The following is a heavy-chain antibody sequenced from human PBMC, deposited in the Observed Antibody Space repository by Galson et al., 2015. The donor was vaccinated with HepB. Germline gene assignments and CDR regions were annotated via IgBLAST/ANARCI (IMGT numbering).Heavy chain of an antibody. V-gene: IGHV3-30*04. J-gene: IGHJ4*02. Sequence: SLRLSCAASGFTFSSYAMHWVRQAPGKGLEWVAVISYDGSNKYYADSVKGRFTISRDNSKNTLYLQMNSLRAEDTAVYYCARVSRAYWGQGTLVTVSS. CDR3: ARVSRAY. CDR1: GFTFSSYA. CDR2: ISYDGSNK.